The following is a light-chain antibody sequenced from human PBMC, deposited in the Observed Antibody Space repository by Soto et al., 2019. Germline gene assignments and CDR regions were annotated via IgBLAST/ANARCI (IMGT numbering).Light chain of an antibody. CDR3: QQYSSSPYN. J-gene: IGKJ2*01. Sequence: EVVLTQSPGTLSLSPRERATLSCRASQTISSTYLAWYQHKPGQAPRLLIYGASSRATGIPDRFSGSGSGTDFTLTISRLEPEDFAVYYCQQYSSSPYNFGQGTKLEIK. CDR2: GAS. V-gene: IGKV3-20*01. CDR1: QTISSTY.